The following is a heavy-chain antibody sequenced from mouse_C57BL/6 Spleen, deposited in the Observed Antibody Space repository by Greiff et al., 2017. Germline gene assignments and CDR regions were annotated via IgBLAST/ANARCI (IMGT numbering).Heavy chain of an antibody. D-gene: IGHD1-2*01. J-gene: IGHJ2*01. CDR1: GYTFTSYW. CDR3: ARGSLLRLEGEYFDD. CDR2: INPSTGGT. V-gene: IGHV1-53*01. Sequence: VQLQQPGTELVQPGASVKLSCTASGYTFTSYWMHWVQQSPGQGLEWIGNINPSTGGTTYNETFKSKATLTVDKSSSTAYMQLSSLTSEDSAVYYGARGSLLRLEGEYFDDWGKGTTLTVSS.